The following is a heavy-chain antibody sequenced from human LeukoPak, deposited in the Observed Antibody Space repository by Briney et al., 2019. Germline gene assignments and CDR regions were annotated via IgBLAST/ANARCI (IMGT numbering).Heavy chain of an antibody. J-gene: IGHJ4*02. CDR2: IRSKAYGGTT. Sequence: GGSLRLSCTASGFTFGDYAMGWFRQAPGKGLEWVGSIRSKAYGGTTEYAASVKGRFTISRDDSKSIAYLQMNSLKTEDTAVYYCKSHYGSGSYLFDYWGQGTLVTVSS. V-gene: IGHV3-49*03. CDR1: GFTFGDYA. D-gene: IGHD3-10*01. CDR3: KSHYGSGSYLFDY.